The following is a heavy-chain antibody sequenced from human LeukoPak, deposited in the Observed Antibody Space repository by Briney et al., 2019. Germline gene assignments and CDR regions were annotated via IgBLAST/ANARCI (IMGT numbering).Heavy chain of an antibody. Sequence: SGTLSLTCTVSGGSISSYYWSWIRQPPGKGLEWIGYIYYSGSTYYNPSLKSRVTISVDTSKNQFSLKLSSVTAADTAVYYCARDDILTGYYTYWGQGTLVTVSS. CDR3: ARDDILTGYYTY. V-gene: IGHV4-59*12. CDR2: IYYSGST. J-gene: IGHJ4*02. D-gene: IGHD3-9*01. CDR1: GGSISSYY.